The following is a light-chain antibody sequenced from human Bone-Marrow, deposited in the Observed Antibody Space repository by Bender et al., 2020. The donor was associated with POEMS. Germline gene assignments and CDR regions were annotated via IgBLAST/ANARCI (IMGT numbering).Light chain of an antibody. CDR3: SSFASTCGWV. Sequence: QSALTQPASLSGSPGQSITISCTGTNSDFGTYGSVAWYQQHPSKAPKLIIYDDSSRPSWVSNRFSGSKSGTTASLTISGLQIEDEADYYCSSFASTCGWVFGGGTKVTVL. J-gene: IGLJ3*02. V-gene: IGLV2-14*03. CDR2: DDS. CDR1: NSDFGTYGS.